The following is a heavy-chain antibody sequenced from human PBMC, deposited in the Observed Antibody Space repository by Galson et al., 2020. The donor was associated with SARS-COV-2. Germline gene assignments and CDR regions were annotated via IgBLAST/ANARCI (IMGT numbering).Heavy chain of an antibody. J-gene: IGHJ6*02. D-gene: IGHD2-15*01. Sequence: GGSLRLSCAASGFTFSSYGMHWVRQAPGKGLEWVAVIWYDGSNKYYADSVKGRFTISRDNSKNTLYLQMNSLRAEDTAVYYCARDGGYCSGGSCYSLYGMDVWVQGTTVTVSS. CDR3: ARDGGYCSGGSCYSLYGMDV. V-gene: IGHV3-33*01. CDR1: GFTFSSYG. CDR2: IWYDGSNK.